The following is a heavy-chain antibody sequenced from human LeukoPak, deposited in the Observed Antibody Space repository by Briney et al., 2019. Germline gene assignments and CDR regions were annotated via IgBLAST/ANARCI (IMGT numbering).Heavy chain of an antibody. D-gene: IGHD3-16*01. J-gene: IGHJ4*02. Sequence: GGSLRLSCAASGFTFSSYSMNWVRQAPGKGLEWVSSISSSSSYIYYADSVKGRFTISRDNAKNSLYLQMNSLRAEDTAVYYCARDPSIGGEYYFDYWGQGTLVTVSS. V-gene: IGHV3-21*01. CDR1: GFTFSSYS. CDR2: ISSSSSYI. CDR3: ARDPSIGGEYYFDY.